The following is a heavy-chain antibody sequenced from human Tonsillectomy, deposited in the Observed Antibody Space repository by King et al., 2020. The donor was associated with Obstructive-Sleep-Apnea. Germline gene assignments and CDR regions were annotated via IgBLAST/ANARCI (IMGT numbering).Heavy chain of an antibody. D-gene: IGHD6-19*01. CDR2: ISAYNGAK. CDR1: GDKFNTYG. V-gene: IGHV1-18*04. J-gene: IGHJ3*02. Sequence: QLVQSGGEVKKPGASVKVSCKGSGDKFNTYGISWVRQAPGQGPEWMGWISAYNGAKNYVQKFEDRVTMTRDTSTTTAYMEMRSLTSDDTAVYYCAAKSGWSHDAFDIWGQGTTVIVSS. CDR3: AAKSGWSHDAFDI.